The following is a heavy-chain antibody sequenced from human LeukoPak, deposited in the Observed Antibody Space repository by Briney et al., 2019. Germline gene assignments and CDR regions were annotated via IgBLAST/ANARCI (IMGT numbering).Heavy chain of an antibody. V-gene: IGHV4-34*01. Sequence: KTSETLSLTCAVYGGSFSGYYWSWIRQPPGKGLEWIGEINHSGSTNYNPSLKSRVTISVDTSKNQFSLKLSSVTAADTAVYYCAGRETWEYSTKPFDYWGQGTLVTVSS. J-gene: IGHJ4*02. CDR1: GGSFSGYY. CDR3: AGRETWEYSTKPFDY. CDR2: INHSGST. D-gene: IGHD6-6*01.